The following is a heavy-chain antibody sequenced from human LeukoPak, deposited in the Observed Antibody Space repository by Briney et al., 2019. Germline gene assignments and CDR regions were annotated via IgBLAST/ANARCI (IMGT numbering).Heavy chain of an antibody. CDR2: ISGSGDST. V-gene: IGHV3-23*01. Sequence: PGGSLRLSCAASGFTFSSYAMSWVRQAPGKGLEWVSAISGSGDSTFYADSVKGRFTISRDNSMNTLYLQMNSLRAEDTAVYYCAKTLTGGYFDYWGQGTLVTVSS. CDR3: AKTLTGGYFDY. D-gene: IGHD7-27*01. CDR1: GFTFSSYA. J-gene: IGHJ4*02.